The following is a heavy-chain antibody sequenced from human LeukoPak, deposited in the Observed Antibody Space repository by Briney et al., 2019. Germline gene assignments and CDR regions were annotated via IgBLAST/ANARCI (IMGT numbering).Heavy chain of an antibody. CDR2: ISAYNGNT. D-gene: IGHD2-2*01. Sequence: GASVKVSCTASGYTFTSYGISWVRQAPGQGLEWMAWISAYNGNTNYAQKLQGRVTMTTDTSTSTAYMELRSLRSDDTAVYYCAREIQIVVVPAATFDYYYGMDVWGQGTTVTVSS. J-gene: IGHJ6*02. CDR3: AREIQIVVVPAATFDYYYGMDV. CDR1: GYTFTSYG. V-gene: IGHV1-18*01.